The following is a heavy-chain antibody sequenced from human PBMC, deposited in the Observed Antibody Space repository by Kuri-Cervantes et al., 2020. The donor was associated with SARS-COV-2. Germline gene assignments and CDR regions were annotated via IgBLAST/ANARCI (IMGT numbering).Heavy chain of an antibody. D-gene: IGHD4-23*01. CDR3: ARSHTLYGGNSSPWDY. CDR1: GYTFTSYG. J-gene: IGHJ4*02. V-gene: IGHV1-18*01. CDR2: INPYNDNT. Sequence: ASVKVSCKASGYTFTSYGISRVRQAPGRGLEWMGYINPYNDNTNYAQIIQGRVTLTTDTSTNTAYMELRCLRSFDTAVYFCARSHTLYGGNSSPWDYWGQGTLVTVSP.